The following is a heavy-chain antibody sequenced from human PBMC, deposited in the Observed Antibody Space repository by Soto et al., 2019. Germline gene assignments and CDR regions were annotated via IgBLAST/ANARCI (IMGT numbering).Heavy chain of an antibody. Sequence: RASVKVSCKASGYTFTGYYMHWVRQAPGQGLEWMGWINPNSGGTNYAQKFQGWVTMTRDTSISTAYMELSRLRSDDTAVYYCARAPHYKEAGTNYYYYGMDVWGQGTTVTVSS. CDR3: ARAPHYKEAGTNYYYYGMDV. V-gene: IGHV1-2*04. D-gene: IGHD6-19*01. J-gene: IGHJ6*02. CDR1: GYTFTGYY. CDR2: INPNSGGT.